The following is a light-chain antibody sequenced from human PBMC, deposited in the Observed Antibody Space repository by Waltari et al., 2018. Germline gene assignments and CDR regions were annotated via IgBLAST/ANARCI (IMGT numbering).Light chain of an antibody. Sequence: EIVLTQSPDILSFSPGERATLSCSASQSVGTYLAWYQQRPGQSPRIRIYDASYSATGIPARFSGGGSETDFTLTISSLQPEDFAVYYCQQRRNWPLTFGGGTRVQI. J-gene: IGKJ4*01. CDR1: QSVGTY. CDR2: DAS. CDR3: QQRRNWPLT. V-gene: IGKV3-11*01.